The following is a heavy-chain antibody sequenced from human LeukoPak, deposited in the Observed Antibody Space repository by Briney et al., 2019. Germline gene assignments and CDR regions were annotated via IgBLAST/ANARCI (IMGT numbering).Heavy chain of an antibody. CDR2: INHRGST. V-gene: IGHV4-34*01. CDR1: GGSFSGYY. D-gene: IGHD3-9*01. Sequence: SETLSLTCAVYGGSFSGYYWSWIRQPPGKGLEWIGKINHRGSTNYNPSLKSRVTISVDTSKNQFSLKLSSVTAAGTAVYYCARGDYDILTGYPYYYYYGMDVWGQGTTVTVSS. J-gene: IGHJ6*02. CDR3: ARGDYDILTGYPYYYYYGMDV.